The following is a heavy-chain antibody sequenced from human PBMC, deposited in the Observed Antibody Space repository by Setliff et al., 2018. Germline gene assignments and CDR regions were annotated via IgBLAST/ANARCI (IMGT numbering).Heavy chain of an antibody. CDR2: MYFSGST. D-gene: IGHD3-22*01. J-gene: IGHJ4*02. Sequence: PSETLSLTCTVSGGSISTNSYYWGWIRKPPGKGLEWIGSMYFSGSTYYNPSLKSRVTMSIDKSKNEFSLKMSSVTAADTAVYYCARAPRYFDSTGSYFDGWGQGTLVTVSS. CDR1: GGSISTNSYY. CDR3: ARAPRYFDSTGSYFDG. V-gene: IGHV4-39*07.